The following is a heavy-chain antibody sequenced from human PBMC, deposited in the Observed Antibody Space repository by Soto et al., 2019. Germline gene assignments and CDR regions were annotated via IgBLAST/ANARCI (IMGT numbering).Heavy chain of an antibody. Sequence: GGSLRLSCAASGFSFSTYAMTWVRQTPGKGLEWVSTITANGGTTYYPDSVKGRFTVSRDNSDNTLYLQMTSLRAEDTAIYFCAKSFERASRSTSYLHFDSWGQGALVTVSS. CDR3: AKSFERASRSTSYLHFDS. D-gene: IGHD6-6*01. CDR2: ITANGGTT. J-gene: IGHJ4*02. CDR1: GFSFSTYA. V-gene: IGHV3-23*01.